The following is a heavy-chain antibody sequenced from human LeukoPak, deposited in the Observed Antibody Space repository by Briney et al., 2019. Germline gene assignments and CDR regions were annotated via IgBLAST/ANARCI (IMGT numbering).Heavy chain of an antibody. V-gene: IGHV1-69*01. CDR1: GGTFSSYA. J-gene: IGHJ4*02. Sequence: SVKVSCKAFGGTFSSYAISWVRQAPGQGLEWMGGIIPIFGTANYAQKFQGRVTITADESTSTAYMELSSLKAEDTAVYYCARDPAIQIWLSAYYFDYWGQGTLATVSS. CDR3: ARDPAIQIWLSAYYFDY. CDR2: IIPIFGTA. D-gene: IGHD5-18*01.